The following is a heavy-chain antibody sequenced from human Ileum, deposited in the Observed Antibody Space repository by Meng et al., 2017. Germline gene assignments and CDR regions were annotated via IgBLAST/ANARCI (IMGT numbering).Heavy chain of an antibody. V-gene: IGHV6-1*01. Sequence: SQTLSLTCDISGDSVSSNRAALNWLMQSPSRGLEWLGRTYYRSKWSTNYALSMKSRITINPDTSKNQFSLQLNSVTPEDTAVYYCATWRYDSWGQGTLVTVSS. CDR1: GDSVSSNRAA. CDR2: TYYRSKWST. CDR3: ATWRYDS. J-gene: IGHJ5*01.